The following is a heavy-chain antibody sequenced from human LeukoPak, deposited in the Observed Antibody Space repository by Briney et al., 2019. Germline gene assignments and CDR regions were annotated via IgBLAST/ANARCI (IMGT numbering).Heavy chain of an antibody. CDR2: ISYDGSNK. J-gene: IGHJ4*02. CDR3: ARDRTGDGYNQGRVFDY. CDR1: GFTFSSYW. D-gene: IGHD5-24*01. V-gene: IGHV3-30-3*01. Sequence: GGSLRLSCAASGFTFSSYWMSWVRQAPGKGLEWVAVISYDGSNKYYADSVKGRFTISRDISKNTLYLQMNSLRAEDTAVYYCARDRTGDGYNQGRVFDYWGQGTLVTVSS.